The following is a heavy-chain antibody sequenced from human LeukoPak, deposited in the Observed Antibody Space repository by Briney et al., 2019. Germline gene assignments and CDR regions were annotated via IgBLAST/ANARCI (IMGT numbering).Heavy chain of an antibody. CDR1: GYTFTSYG. CDR2: MNPNSGNT. CDR3: ARGRRLSLDY. V-gene: IGHV1-8*02. D-gene: IGHD3-16*02. Sequence: ASVKVSCKASGYTFTSYGISWVRQAPGQGLEWMGWMNPNSGNTGYAQKFQGRVTMTRNTSISTAYMELSSLRSEDTAVYYCARGRRLSLDYWGQGTLVTVSS. J-gene: IGHJ4*02.